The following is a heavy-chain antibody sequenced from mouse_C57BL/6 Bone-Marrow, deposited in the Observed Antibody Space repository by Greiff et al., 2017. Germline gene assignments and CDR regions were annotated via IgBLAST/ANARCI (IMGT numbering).Heavy chain of an antibody. CDR3: AREGYYFDY. V-gene: IGHV1-69*01. Sequence: QVQLQQPGAELVMPGASVKLSCKASGYTFTSYWMHWVKQRPGQGLEWIGEIDPSDSYTNYNQKFKGKSTLTVDKSASTAYRQLSSLTSEDSAVYYCAREGYYFDYWGQGTTLTVAS. CDR2: IDPSDSYT. CDR1: GYTFTSYW. J-gene: IGHJ2*01.